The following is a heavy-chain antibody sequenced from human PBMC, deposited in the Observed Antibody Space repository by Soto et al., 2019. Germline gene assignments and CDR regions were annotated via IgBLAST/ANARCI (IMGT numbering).Heavy chain of an antibody. D-gene: IGHD3-10*01. Sequence: KPSETLSLTCAVSGGSISSGDYYWSWIRQPPGKGLEWIGYIYYSGSTYYNPSLKSRVTISVDTSKNQFSLKLSSVTAADTAVYYCAREVLWFGESIGDWFDPWGQGTLVTVSS. V-gene: IGHV4-30-4*01. CDR2: IYYSGST. J-gene: IGHJ5*02. CDR1: GGSISSGDYY. CDR3: AREVLWFGESIGDWFDP.